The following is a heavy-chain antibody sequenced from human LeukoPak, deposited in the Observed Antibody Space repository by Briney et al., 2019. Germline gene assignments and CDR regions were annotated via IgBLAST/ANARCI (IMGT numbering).Heavy chain of an antibody. D-gene: IGHD2-2*01. Sequence: ASVKVSCKTSGYTFTNFAISWVRQAPGQGLEWMGWTSAYNGNTSYAQNLRGRVTMIIDRSTSTVYMELRSLRSDDTAVYYCARDATDAAYAPMNDYWGQGTLVTVSS. CDR2: TSAYNGNT. V-gene: IGHV1-18*01. CDR1: GYTFTNFA. CDR3: ARDATDAAYAPMNDY. J-gene: IGHJ4*02.